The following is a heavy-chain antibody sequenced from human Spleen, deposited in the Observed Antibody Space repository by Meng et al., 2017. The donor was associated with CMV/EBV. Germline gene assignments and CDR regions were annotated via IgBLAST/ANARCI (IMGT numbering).Heavy chain of an antibody. D-gene: IGHD6-19*01. J-gene: IGHJ3*02. V-gene: IGHV3-9*01. CDR2: ISWNTGNI. CDR3: AKAGAPQGSGLFDAFDI. Sequence: SLKISCAASGFNFDDYVIHWVRQAPGKGLEWVSGISWNTGNIGYVDSVRGRFTISRDHGKNSLYLQMNSLRTEDTALYYCAKAGAPQGSGLFDAFDIWGQGTMVTVSS. CDR1: GFNFDDYV.